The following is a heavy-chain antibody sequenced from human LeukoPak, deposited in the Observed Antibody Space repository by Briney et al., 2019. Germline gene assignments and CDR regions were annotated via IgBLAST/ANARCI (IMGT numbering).Heavy chain of an antibody. Sequence: GGSLRLSCAASGFTFDDYAMHWVRQAPGKGLEWVSLISWDGGSTYYADSVKGRFTISRDNSKNSLYLQMNSLRAEDTALYYCAKGYGSGSYYPFDYWGQGTLVTVSS. V-gene: IGHV3-43D*03. CDR2: ISWDGGST. D-gene: IGHD3-10*01. J-gene: IGHJ4*02. CDR3: AKGYGSGSYYPFDY. CDR1: GFTFDDYA.